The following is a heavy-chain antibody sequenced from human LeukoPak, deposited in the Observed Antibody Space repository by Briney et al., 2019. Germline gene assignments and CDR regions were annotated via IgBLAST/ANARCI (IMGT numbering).Heavy chain of an antibody. CDR2: INPSGGST. Sequence: ASVKVSCKASGDTFRTFVISWVRQAPGQGLEWMGIINPSGGSTSYAQKFQGRVTMTRDMSTSTVYMELSSLRSEDTAVYYCARDLFSGYYYDSSALYAFDIWGQGTMVTVSS. J-gene: IGHJ3*02. CDR1: GDTFRTFV. D-gene: IGHD3-22*01. V-gene: IGHV1-46*01. CDR3: ARDLFSGYYYDSSALYAFDI.